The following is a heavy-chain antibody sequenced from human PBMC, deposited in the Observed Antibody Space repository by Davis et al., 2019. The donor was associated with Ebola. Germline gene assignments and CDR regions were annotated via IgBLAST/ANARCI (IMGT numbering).Heavy chain of an antibody. D-gene: IGHD6-13*01. Sequence: GGSLRLSCAASGFNFGSYSMNWVRQAPGKGLEWVGHIKSETDGGTTEYAAPVEARFTISRDDSRSTLYLHMNSLKTEDTAVYYCTTGLPYSSSWYVPFDYWGQGTLVTVSS. CDR1: GFNFGSYS. V-gene: IGHV3-15*01. CDR2: IKSETDGGTT. J-gene: IGHJ4*02. CDR3: TTGLPYSSSWYVPFDY.